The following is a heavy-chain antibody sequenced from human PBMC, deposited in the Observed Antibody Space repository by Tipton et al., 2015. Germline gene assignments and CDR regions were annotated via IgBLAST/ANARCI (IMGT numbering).Heavy chain of an antibody. V-gene: IGHV5-51*01. J-gene: IGHJ4*02. Sequence: QLVQSGAEVKKPGESLKISCKGSGYSFTSYWIGWVRQMPGKGLEWMGIIYPDDSDTRYSPAFQGQVTISADKSINTAYLQWTSLKASDTAMYYCARSVSPAVITFDDWGRGTLVTVSS. CDR3: ARSVSPAVITFDD. CDR2: IYPDDSDT. D-gene: IGHD5/OR15-5a*01. CDR1: GYSFTSYW.